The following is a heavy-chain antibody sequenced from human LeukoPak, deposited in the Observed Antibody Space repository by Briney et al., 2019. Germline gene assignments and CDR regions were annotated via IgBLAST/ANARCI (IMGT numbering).Heavy chain of an antibody. CDR1: GYTFTSYA. CDR3: KKKTAYDILTGYLDY. V-gene: IGHV1-3*01. D-gene: IGHD3-9*01. CDR2: INAGNGNT. J-gene: IGHJ4*02. Sequence: ASVKVYCKASGYTFTSYAMHWVHQAPGQRLEWMGWINAGNGNTKYSQKFQGRVTITRDTSASTAYMELSSLRSEDTAVFFFKKKTAYDILTGYLDYWGQGTLVTVSS.